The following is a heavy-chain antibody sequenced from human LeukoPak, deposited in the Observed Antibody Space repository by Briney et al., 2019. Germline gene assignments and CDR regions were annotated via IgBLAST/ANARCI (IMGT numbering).Heavy chain of an antibody. CDR2: IIPIFGTA. D-gene: IGHD6-6*01. CDR3: AGQPSSSFSFDY. V-gene: IGHV1-69*13. CDR1: GGIFSNYG. J-gene: IGHJ4*02. Sequence: ASVKVSCKASGGIFSNYGISWVLQAPGQGLEWMGEIIPIFGTANYAQKFQGRVTITADESTSTAYMELSSLRSEDTAVYYCAGQPSSSFSFDYWGQGTLVTVSS.